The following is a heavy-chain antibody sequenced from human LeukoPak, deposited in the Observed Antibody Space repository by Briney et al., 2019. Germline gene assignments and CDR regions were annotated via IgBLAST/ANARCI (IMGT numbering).Heavy chain of an antibody. J-gene: IGHJ5*02. D-gene: IGHD6-6*01. CDR3: ARGVYTSSWADNWFDP. V-gene: IGHV3-48*03. CDR2: ITTSGSTI. CDR1: GFTFSSYA. Sequence: GGSLRLSCAASGFTFSSYAMNWVRQAPGKGLEWFSYITTSGSTIYYADSVKGRFTISRDNAKNSLYLQMHSLRAEDTAVYYCARGVYTSSWADNWFDPSGQGTLVTVSS.